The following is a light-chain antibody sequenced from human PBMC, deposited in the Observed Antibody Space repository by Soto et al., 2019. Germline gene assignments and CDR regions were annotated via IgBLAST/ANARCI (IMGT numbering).Light chain of an antibody. CDR1: QSVSSN. CDR3: QQYGSSPPIT. Sequence: EIVMTQSPATLSVSPGERATLSCRASQSVSSNLAWYQQKPGQAPRLLIYGASTGATGVPARFSGSGSGTDFTLTISRLEPEDFAVYYCQQYGSSPPITFGQGTRLEIK. J-gene: IGKJ5*01. V-gene: IGKV3-15*01. CDR2: GAS.